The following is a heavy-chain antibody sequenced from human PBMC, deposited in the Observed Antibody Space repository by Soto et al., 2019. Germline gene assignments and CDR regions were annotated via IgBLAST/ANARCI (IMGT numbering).Heavy chain of an antibody. Sequence: QVQLQESGPGLVSPSQTLSLTCSVSGDSISRGDYYWNWIRQPPGQGLEWFGYIYRSGSAFYNPSLKSRVAISIDSSNTQFSLKLNSVTAADTAVYYCVREGREFFDYWGQGTLVTVSS. D-gene: IGHD3-10*01. CDR2: IYRSGSA. J-gene: IGHJ4*02. V-gene: IGHV4-30-4*01. CDR3: VREGREFFDY. CDR1: GDSISRGDYY.